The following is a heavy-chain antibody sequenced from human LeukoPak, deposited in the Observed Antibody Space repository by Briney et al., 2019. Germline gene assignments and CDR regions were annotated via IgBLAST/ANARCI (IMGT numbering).Heavy chain of an antibody. J-gene: IGHJ4*02. D-gene: IGHD6-19*01. CDR1: GYTFTSYD. Sequence: PGASVKVSCKASGYTFTSYDINWVRQATGQGLEWMGWMNPNSGNTGYAQKFQGGVTMTRNTSISTAYMELSSLRSEDTAVYYCARSLPTIAVAGRGNDYWGQGTLVTVSS. CDR3: ARSLPTIAVAGRGNDY. CDR2: MNPNSGNT. V-gene: IGHV1-8*01.